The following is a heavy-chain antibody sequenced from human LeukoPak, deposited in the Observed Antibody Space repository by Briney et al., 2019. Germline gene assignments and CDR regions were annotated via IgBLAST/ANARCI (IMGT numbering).Heavy chain of an antibody. D-gene: IGHD1-26*01. V-gene: IGHV1-18*01. CDR2: ISAYNGNT. CDR3: ARSGSTSPWDYYRGVGYYMDV. J-gene: IGHJ6*03. Sequence: ASVKVSCTASGYTFTSYGISWVRQAPGQGLEWMGWISAYNGNTNYAQKLQGRVTMTTDTSTSTAYMELRSLRSDDTAVYYCARSGSTSPWDYYRGVGYYMDVWGKGTTVTVSS. CDR1: GYTFTSYG.